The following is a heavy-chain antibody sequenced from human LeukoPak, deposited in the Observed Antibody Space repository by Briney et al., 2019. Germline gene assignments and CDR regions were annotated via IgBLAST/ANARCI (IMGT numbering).Heavy chain of an antibody. CDR2: INWNGGST. V-gene: IGHV3-20*04. D-gene: IGHD3-10*01. CDR3: ARNQVVRGLEYYFDY. J-gene: IGHJ4*02. CDR1: GFTFDDYG. Sequence: GGSLRLSCVASGFTFDDYGMSWVRQAPGKGLEWVSGINWNGGSTNYADSVKGRFTISRDNAKSSLHLQVNSLRAEDTAFFYCARNQVVRGLEYYFDYWGQGILVTVSS.